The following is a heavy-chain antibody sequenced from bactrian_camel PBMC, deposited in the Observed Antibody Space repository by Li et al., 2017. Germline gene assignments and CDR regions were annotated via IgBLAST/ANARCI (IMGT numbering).Heavy chain of an antibody. CDR1: GFTFSGYY. D-gene: IGHD1*01. Sequence: HVQLVESGGGLVQPGGSLRLSCAASGFTFSGYYMTWFRRAPGKEREDVAHLDKDGTTRYVESVKGRFTISKDDAKNTLYLQMNSLKPEDTAVYYCVSAARWWGQGTQVTVS. V-gene: IGHV3S6*01. CDR3: VSAARW. J-gene: IGHJ4*01. CDR2: LDKDGTT.